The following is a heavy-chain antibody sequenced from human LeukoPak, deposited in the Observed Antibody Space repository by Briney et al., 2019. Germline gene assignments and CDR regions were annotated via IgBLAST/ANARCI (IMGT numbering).Heavy chain of an antibody. CDR3: ARDSSGGYYFDY. CDR1: GGSISSYY. V-gene: IGHV4-59*01. D-gene: IGHD6-19*01. J-gene: IGHJ4*02. CDR2: IYYSGST. Sequence: SETLSLTCTVSGGSISSYYWSWIRQPPGKGLEWIGYIYYSGSTNYNPSLKSRVTISVDTSKNQFSLKLSSVTAADTAVYYCARDSSGGYYFDYWGQGILVTVSS.